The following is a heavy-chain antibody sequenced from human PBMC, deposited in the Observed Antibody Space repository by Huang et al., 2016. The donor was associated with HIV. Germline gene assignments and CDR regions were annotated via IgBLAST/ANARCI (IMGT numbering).Heavy chain of an antibody. Sequence: EVQLVESGGGLAKPGGALRLSCVASGYTFSTYSMNWVRQDPGKGLDWVSVISKTSGSTSYAESVKGRFTVSRDNVKNSLYLQMNRLRVEDTAMYYCVRDSSSGLQLRYWGQGALVIVS. D-gene: IGHD3-22*01. CDR1: GYTFSTYS. J-gene: IGHJ4*02. CDR3: VRDSSSGLQLRY. CDR2: ISKTSGST. V-gene: IGHV3-48*01.